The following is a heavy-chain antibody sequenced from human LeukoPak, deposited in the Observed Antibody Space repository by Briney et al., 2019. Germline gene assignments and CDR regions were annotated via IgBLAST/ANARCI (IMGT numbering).Heavy chain of an antibody. V-gene: IGHV3-43*01. CDR3: AKDLSTSGWILEY. CDR2: ISWDAGST. CDR1: GFTFDDYT. Sequence: GGSLRLSCAASGFTFDDYTMHWVRQAPGKGLEWVSVISWDAGSTVYADSVKDRFTISRDNSKNSLYLQMNSLRTDDTALYYCAKDLSTSGWILEYWGQGTLVTVSS. J-gene: IGHJ4*02. D-gene: IGHD2-2*03.